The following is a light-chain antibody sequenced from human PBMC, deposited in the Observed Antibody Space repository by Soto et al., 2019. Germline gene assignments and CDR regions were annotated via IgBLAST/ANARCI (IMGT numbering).Light chain of an antibody. Sequence: QSALTQPASVSGSPGQSITISCTGTSSDVGSSNLVSWYQQYPGKAPKLIIYEGSKRPSGVSNHFSGSKSGNTASLTIFGLQAEDEADYYCCSYAGSNTGVFGGGTKLTVL. CDR2: EGS. CDR1: SSDVGSSNL. V-gene: IGLV2-23*01. CDR3: CSYAGSNTGV. J-gene: IGLJ3*02.